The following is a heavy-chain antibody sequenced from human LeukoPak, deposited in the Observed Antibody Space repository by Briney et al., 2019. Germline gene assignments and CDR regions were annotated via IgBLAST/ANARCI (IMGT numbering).Heavy chain of an antibody. J-gene: IGHJ3*02. CDR3: ARDSGCHYYDSSGHCDAFDI. CDR1: GFTFSSYS. CDR2: ISSSSSYI. V-gene: IGHV3-21*01. D-gene: IGHD3-22*01. Sequence: GGSLRLSCAASGFTFSSYSMNWVRQAPGKGLEWVSSISSSSSYIYYADSVKGRFTLSRDNAKNSLYLQMNSLRAEDTAVYYCARDSGCHYYDSSGHCDAFDIWGQGTMVTVSS.